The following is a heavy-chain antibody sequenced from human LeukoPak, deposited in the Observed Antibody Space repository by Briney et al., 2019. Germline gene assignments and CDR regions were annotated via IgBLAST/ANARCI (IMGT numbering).Heavy chain of an antibody. CDR2: IYHSGST. D-gene: IGHD4-11*01. V-gene: IGHV4-30-2*01. J-gene: IGHJ4*02. CDR3: ARGVPDYSNYGAFDY. Sequence: PSETLSLTCAVSGGSISSGGYSWSWIRQPPGKGLEWIGYIYHSGSTYYNPSLKSRVTISVDRSKNQFSLKLSSVTAADTAVYYCARGVPDYSNYGAFDYWGQGTLVTVSS. CDR1: GGSISSGGYS.